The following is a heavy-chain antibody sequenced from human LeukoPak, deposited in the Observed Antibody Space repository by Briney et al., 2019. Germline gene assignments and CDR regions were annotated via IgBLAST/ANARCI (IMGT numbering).Heavy chain of an antibody. CDR2: ISGSGSST. D-gene: IGHD3-3*01. J-gene: IGHJ4*02. V-gene: IGHV3-23*01. CDR3: AKDFWSGYYPNY. CDR1: GFTFSSYA. Sequence: GGSLRLSCAASGFTFSSYAMSWVRQAPGKGLEWVSAISGSGSSTYYADSVKGRFTISRDNSKNTLYLQMNSLRAEDTAVYYCAKDFWSGYYPNYWGQGTRVTVSS.